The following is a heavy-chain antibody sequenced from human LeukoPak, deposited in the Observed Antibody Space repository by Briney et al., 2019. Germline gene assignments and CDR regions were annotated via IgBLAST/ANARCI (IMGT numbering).Heavy chain of an antibody. CDR1: GFTFSSYA. D-gene: IGHD1-26*01. CDR3: ARAFSGSYYFDY. CDR2: ISYDGSNK. Sequence: GGSLRLSCAASGFTFSSYAMHWVRQAPGKGLEWVAVISYDGSNKYYADSVKGRFTISRDNSKNTLYLQMNSLRAEDTAGYYCARAFSGSYYFDYGGQGTLVTVSS. V-gene: IGHV3-30*04. J-gene: IGHJ4*02.